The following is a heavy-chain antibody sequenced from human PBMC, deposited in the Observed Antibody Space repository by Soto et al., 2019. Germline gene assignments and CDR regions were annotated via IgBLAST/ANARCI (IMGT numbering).Heavy chain of an antibody. J-gene: IGHJ4*02. CDR2: ISASGVST. CDR3: AKDPTLQPRAAGQQLATQAIDY. V-gene: IGHV3-23*01. Sequence: EGQLLEFGGGLVQPGGSLRLSCSDSGFSFSSYAMGCVRQAPGKGLEWVSTISASGVSTYHADSVQGRFTVSRDNSKNTLYLQMNSLRVEDTAVYYCAKDPTLQPRAAGQQLATQAIDYWGQGTLVTVSS. CDR1: GFSFSSYA. D-gene: IGHD6-13*01.